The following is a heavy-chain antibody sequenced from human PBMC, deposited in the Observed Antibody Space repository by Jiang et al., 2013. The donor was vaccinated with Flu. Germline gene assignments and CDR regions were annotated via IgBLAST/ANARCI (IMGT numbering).Heavy chain of an antibody. CDR2: ISGSGGST. V-gene: IGHV3-23*01. CDR1: GFTFSSYA. Sequence: VQLLESGGGLVQPGGSLRLSCAASGFTFSSYAMSWVRQAPGKGLEWVSAISGSGGSTYYADSVKGRFTISRDNSKNTLYLQMNSLRAEDTAVYYCAKARGYDILTGYYKLELDYWGQGTLVTVSS. CDR3: AKARGYDILTGYYKLELDY. J-gene: IGHJ4*02. D-gene: IGHD3-9*01.